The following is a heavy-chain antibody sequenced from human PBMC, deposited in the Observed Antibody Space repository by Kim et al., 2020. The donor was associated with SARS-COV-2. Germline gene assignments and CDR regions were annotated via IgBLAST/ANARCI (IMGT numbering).Heavy chain of an antibody. Sequence: GGSLRLSCAASGFIFGMHPMSWVRQAPGKALEWVSSIVDHGENTFYTDSARGRFTVSRDNSKNMLFLQMNSLRAEDTALYYCAQVDRLGSGSFKFWGQGTLVTVSS. CDR3: AQVDRLGSGSFKF. D-gene: IGHD3-10*01. CDR1: GFIFGMHP. V-gene: IGHV3-23*01. J-gene: IGHJ1*01. CDR2: IVDHGENT.